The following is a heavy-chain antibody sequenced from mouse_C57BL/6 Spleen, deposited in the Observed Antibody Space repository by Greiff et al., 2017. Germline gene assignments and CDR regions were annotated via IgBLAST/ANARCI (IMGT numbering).Heavy chain of an antibody. V-gene: IGHV1-64*01. J-gene: IGHJ3*01. CDR3: AREGGRRGFAY. CDR2: IHPNSGST. Sequence: VQLQQPGAELVKPGASVKLSCKASGYTFTSYWMRWVKQRPGQGLEWIGMIHPNSGSTNYNEKFKSKATLTVDKSSSTAYMQLSSLTSEDSAVYYCAREGGRRGFAYWGQGTLVTVSA. CDR1: GYTFTSYW.